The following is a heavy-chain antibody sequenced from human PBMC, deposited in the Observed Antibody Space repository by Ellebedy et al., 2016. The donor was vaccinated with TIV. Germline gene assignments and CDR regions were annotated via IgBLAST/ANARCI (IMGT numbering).Heavy chain of an antibody. CDR1: GYTFSDHY. V-gene: IGHV1-2*02. CDR3: ARAGSGWYEMDH. Sequence: GSVKVSCKASGYTFSDHYIHWVRQAPGQGLEWMGWINLKSGGTNYVQTFHGRVTMTRDTSISTANLDLSSLRLDDTAVYYCARAGSGWYEMDHWGQGTLVTVSS. CDR2: INLKSGGT. D-gene: IGHD6-19*01. J-gene: IGHJ4*02.